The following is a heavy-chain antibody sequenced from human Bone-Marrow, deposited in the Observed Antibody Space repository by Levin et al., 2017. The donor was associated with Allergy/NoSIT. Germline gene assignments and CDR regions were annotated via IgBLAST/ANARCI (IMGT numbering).Heavy chain of an antibody. CDR2: ITWNSGRI. CDR1: GFTFDDYA. V-gene: IGHV3-9*01. CDR3: GKAITYGLDGSIDY. Sequence: GGSLRLSCVASGFTFDDYAMHWVRQAPGKGLEWVSGITWNSGRIDYADSVKGRFTISRDNAKKSLYLQMNNLGAEDTALYYCGKAITYGLDGSIDYWGQGTPVTVSS. D-gene: IGHD3-10*01. J-gene: IGHJ4*02.